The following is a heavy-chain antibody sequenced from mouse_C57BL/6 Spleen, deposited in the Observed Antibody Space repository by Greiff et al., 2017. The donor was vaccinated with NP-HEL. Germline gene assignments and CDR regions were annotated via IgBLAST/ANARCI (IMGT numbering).Heavy chain of an antibody. CDR1: GFNIKDYY. D-gene: IGHD2-3*01. J-gene: IGHJ1*03. CDR3: AGWLLRWYFDV. CDR2: IDPEDGDT. V-gene: IGHV14-2*01. Sequence: VQLQQSGAELVKPGASVKLSCTASGFNIKDYYMHWVKQRTEQGLEWIGRIDPEDGDTKYAPKFQGKATITADTSSSTAYLQLSSLTAEDTAVYYSAGWLLRWYFDVWGTGTTVTVSS.